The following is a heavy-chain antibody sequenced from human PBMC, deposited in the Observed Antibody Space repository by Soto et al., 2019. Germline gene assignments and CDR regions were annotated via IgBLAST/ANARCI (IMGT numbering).Heavy chain of an antibody. CDR1: GFTFSSYG. D-gene: IGHD3-3*01. V-gene: IGHV3-30*03. J-gene: IGHJ4*02. CDR2: ISYDGNNR. Sequence: QPGGSLRLSCAASGFTFSSYGMHWVRQAPGKGLEWVAVISYDGNNRYYGDSVKGRFTISRDNSKNTAYLQMNSLRVEDTAVYYCASTWSGYYYFDSWGQGTLVTVSS. CDR3: ASTWSGYYYFDS.